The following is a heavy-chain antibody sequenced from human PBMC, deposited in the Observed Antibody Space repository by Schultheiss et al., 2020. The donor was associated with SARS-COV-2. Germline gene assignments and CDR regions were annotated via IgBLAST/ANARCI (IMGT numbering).Heavy chain of an antibody. CDR3: AKRIAAAGNYYYYGMDV. J-gene: IGHJ6*02. CDR2: ISGIGGST. Sequence: GGSLRLSCAASGFTFSSYAMSWVRQAPGKGLEWVLAISGIGGSTYYADSVKGRFTISRDNSKNTLYLQMNSLRAEDTAVYYCAKRIAAAGNYYYYGMDVWGQGTTVTVSS. V-gene: IGHV3-23*01. CDR1: GFTFSSYA. D-gene: IGHD6-13*01.